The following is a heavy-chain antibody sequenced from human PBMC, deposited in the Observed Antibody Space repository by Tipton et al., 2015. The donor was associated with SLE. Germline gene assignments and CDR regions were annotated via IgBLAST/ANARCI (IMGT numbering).Heavy chain of an antibody. CDR3: ARATPYDRSGYTYYFDY. CDR1: GGSIGSSSYY. Sequence: TLSLTCTVSGGSIGSSSYYWGWIRQPPGKGLEWIGSIYYSGSTYYNPSLKSRVTISVDTSKNQFSLKLTSVTAADTAVYYCARATPYDRSGYTYYFDYWGQGTLVIVSS. J-gene: IGHJ4*02. CDR2: IYYSGST. D-gene: IGHD3-22*01. V-gene: IGHV4-39*07.